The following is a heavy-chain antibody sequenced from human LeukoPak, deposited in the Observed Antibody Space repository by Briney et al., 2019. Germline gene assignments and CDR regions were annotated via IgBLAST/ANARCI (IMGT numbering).Heavy chain of an antibody. J-gene: IGHJ4*02. CDR3: AKWGDYDILTGYYVSDF. V-gene: IGHV3-23*01. CDR2: ITGSGDTT. D-gene: IGHD3-9*01. CDR1: GFIFRNYA. Sequence: GASLRLSCAASGFIFRNYAMSWVRQAPGKGLEWVSAITGSGDTTYYADSVRGRFTISRDNSKNTLYVEMNTLRAEDTAVYYCAKWGDYDILTGYYVSDFWGQGTLVTVSS.